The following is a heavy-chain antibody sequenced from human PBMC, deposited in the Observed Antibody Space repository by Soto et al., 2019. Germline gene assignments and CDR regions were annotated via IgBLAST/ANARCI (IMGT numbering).Heavy chain of an antibody. V-gene: IGHV3-33*01. D-gene: IGHD1-26*01. CDR2: IWYDGSNK. CDR3: AREGSVGGDSGGLLAS. CDR1: GFTFSSYG. Sequence: PGGSLRLSCAASGFTFSSYGMHWFRQAPGKGLEWVAVIWYDGSNKYHADSVKGRFTISRDNSKNTLYLQMNSLRAEDTAVYYCAREGSVGGDSGGLLASWGQGTLVTVSS. J-gene: IGHJ4*02.